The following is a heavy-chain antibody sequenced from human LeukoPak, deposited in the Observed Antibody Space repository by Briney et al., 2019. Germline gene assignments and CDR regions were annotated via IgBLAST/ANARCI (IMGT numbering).Heavy chain of an antibody. Sequence: GGSLRLSCAASGSTFSSYEMNWVRQAPGKGLEWVSYISSSGSTRYYADSVKGRFTISRDNAKNSVYLQMNSLRAEDTAVYYCASLTTYTNWFDPWGQGTLVTVSS. CDR3: ASLTTYTNWFDP. CDR2: ISSSGSTR. CDR1: GSTFSSYE. D-gene: IGHD4-11*01. V-gene: IGHV3-48*03. J-gene: IGHJ5*02.